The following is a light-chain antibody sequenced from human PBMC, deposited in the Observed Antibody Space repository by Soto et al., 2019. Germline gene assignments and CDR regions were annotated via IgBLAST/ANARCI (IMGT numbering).Light chain of an antibody. CDR1: SSDVGGYEY. CDR2: EVG. Sequence: QSALTQPASVSGSPGQSITISCTGTSSDVGGYEYVSWYQQYPGKAPKLMIYEVGNRPSGVSFRFSVSKSGNTASLTISGLQAEDEADYYCSSYTARGTRVFGTGTKLTVL. CDR3: SSYTARGTRV. J-gene: IGLJ1*01. V-gene: IGLV2-14*01.